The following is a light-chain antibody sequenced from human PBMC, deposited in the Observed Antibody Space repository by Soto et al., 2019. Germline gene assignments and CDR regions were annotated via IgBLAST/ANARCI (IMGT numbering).Light chain of an antibody. Sequence: QSALTQPPSASGSPGQSVTISCTGTSSDVGGYNFVSWYQQPPDKAPKLLVYEVSKRPSGVPDRFSGSKSGNTASLTVSGLQAEDEAEYYCSSYAGSNNYVFGTGTKLTVL. J-gene: IGLJ1*01. CDR3: SSYAGSNNYV. V-gene: IGLV2-8*01. CDR2: EVS. CDR1: SSDVGGYNF.